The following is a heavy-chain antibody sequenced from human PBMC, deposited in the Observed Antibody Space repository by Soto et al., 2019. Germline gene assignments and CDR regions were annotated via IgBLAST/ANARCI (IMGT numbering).Heavy chain of an antibody. CDR3: AREHYDEYYCDY. V-gene: IGHV3-30-3*01. J-gene: IGHJ4*02. D-gene: IGHD4-17*01. Sequence: QVQLVESGGGVVQPGRSLRLSCAASGFTFSRYAMHWVRQAPGKGLVWVAVIAYDGSNKFYADSVKGRFTISRDNPENTLYLQMSSLRVEDTAVYFCAREHYDEYYCDYWGQGTLVTVSS. CDR1: GFTFSRYA. CDR2: IAYDGSNK.